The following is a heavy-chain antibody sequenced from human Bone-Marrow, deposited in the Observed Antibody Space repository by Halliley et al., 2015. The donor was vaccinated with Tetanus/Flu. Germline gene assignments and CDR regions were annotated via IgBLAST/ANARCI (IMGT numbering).Heavy chain of an antibody. D-gene: IGHD3-3*01. Sequence: TLSLTCTVSGGFIRSGGYYWSWIRQHPGKGLEWIGNTYYSGSTYYNPSLKSRVTISVDTSKNQFSLKLSSVTAADTAVYYCARGVGNNWFDPWGQGTLVTVSS. CDR2: TYYSGST. J-gene: IGHJ5*02. CDR1: GGFIRSGGYY. CDR3: ARGVGNNWFDP. V-gene: IGHV4-31*03.